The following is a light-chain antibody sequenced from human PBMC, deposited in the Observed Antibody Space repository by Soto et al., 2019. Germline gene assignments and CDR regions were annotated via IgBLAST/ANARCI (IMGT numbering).Light chain of an antibody. CDR3: QQYNNWVT. Sequence: EIVLTQSPGTLSLSPGERATLSCRASQSVSSSYLAWYQQKPGQAPRLLIYGASTRATGIPARFSGSGSGTEFTPTISRLPSEDFAVYYCQQYNNWVTFGPGTKVDIK. V-gene: IGKV3-15*01. CDR2: GAS. J-gene: IGKJ3*01. CDR1: QSVSSSY.